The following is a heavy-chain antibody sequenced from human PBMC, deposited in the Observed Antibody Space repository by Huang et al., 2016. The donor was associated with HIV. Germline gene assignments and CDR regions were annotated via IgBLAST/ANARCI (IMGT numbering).Heavy chain of an antibody. Sequence: QITLKESGPTLVKPTQTLTLACTFSGFSLNTSGVGVAWIRQPPGKALEWLALIYWDDEKRYSPSLKSRLTISKDPSNNQVVLTMTNMDPVDTASYFCAHIGDIFAAYSPEYFDYWGQGALVTVSS. CDR1: GFSLNTSGVG. V-gene: IGHV2-5*02. J-gene: IGHJ4*02. CDR3: AHIGDIFAAYSPEYFDY. CDR2: IYWDDEK. D-gene: IGHD2-15*01.